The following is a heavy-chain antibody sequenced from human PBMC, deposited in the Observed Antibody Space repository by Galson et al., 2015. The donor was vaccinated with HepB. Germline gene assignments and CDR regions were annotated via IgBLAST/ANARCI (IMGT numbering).Heavy chain of an antibody. CDR1: GFSVSSNY. CDR3: AREPFTGGYYFDY. CDR2: IYTGGST. Sequence: SLRLSCAASGFSVSSNYMSWVRQAPGQGLEWVSVIYTGGSTYYADSVKGRFTISRDNSKNTLYLQMNGLRAEDTAVYYCAREPFTGGYYFDYWGQGTLVTVSS. D-gene: IGHD3-10*01. J-gene: IGHJ4*02. V-gene: IGHV3-53*01.